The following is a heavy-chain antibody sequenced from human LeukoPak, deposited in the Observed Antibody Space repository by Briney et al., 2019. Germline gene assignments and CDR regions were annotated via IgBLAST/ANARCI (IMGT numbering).Heavy chain of an antibody. CDR3: ATLTSYDFWSGFQIPNYFDY. CDR1: GHSFTNSW. J-gene: IGHJ4*02. Sequence: GESLKISCKGSGHSFTNSWIGWVRQMPGKGLEWMGIIYPGDSNPRYGPSFQGQVTMSADKSITTAYLQWSSLKASDTAMYFFATLTSYDFWSGFQIPNYFDYWGQGTLVTVSS. D-gene: IGHD3-3*01. CDR2: IYPGDSNP. V-gene: IGHV5-51*01.